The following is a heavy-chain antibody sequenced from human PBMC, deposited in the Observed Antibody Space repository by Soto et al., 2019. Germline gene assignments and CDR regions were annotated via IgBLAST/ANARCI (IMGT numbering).Heavy chain of an antibody. CDR2: INHSGST. Sequence: PSETLSLTCAVHGGSFSGYYWCWIRQPPGKGLEWIGEINHSGSTNYNPSLKSRVTISVDTSKNQFSLKLSSVTAADTAVYYCARGWGLLWFGIVNWFDPWGQGTLVTVSS. CDR1: GGSFSGYY. V-gene: IGHV4-34*01. J-gene: IGHJ5*02. D-gene: IGHD3-10*01. CDR3: ARGWGLLWFGIVNWFDP.